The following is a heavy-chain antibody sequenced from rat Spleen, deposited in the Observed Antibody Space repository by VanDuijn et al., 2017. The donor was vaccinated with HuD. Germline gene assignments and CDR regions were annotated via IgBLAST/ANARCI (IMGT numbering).Heavy chain of an antibody. CDR2: ISSDGRRN. J-gene: IGHJ2*01. Sequence: EVQLVESDGGLVQPGRSLKLSCAASGFTFTDSYMAWVRQAPTKGLEWVATISSDGRRNYYRDSVKGRFTISRDNAKSSLYLQMDSLRSADTATYYCARHGYNSYFDYWGQGVMVTVSS. CDR3: ARHGYNSYFDY. D-gene: IGHD1-9*01. V-gene: IGHV5-29*01. CDR1: GFTFTDSY.